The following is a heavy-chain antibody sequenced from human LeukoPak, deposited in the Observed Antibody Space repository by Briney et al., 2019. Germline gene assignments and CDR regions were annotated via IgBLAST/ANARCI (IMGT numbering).Heavy chain of an antibody. J-gene: IGHJ3*02. V-gene: IGHV4-61*01. CDR2: IYYSGST. Sequence: SQCLSPTCTVSGGSVSSGSYYCGWLRQPPGNGLEWFGHIYYSGSTHYNPSLKSPFTVSGESSKNKFCLKLRSLTARDTVVDYCARVVAVAGNAFDIWGQGTMVTVSS. D-gene: IGHD6-19*01. CDR3: ARVVAVAGNAFDI. CDR1: GGSVSSGSYY.